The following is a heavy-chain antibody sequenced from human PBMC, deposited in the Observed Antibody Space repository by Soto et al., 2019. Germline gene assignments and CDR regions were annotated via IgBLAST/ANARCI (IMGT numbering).Heavy chain of an antibody. CDR3: ARGKAAYYYDSSGYYSFDY. CDR1: GFTFSSYG. CDR2: IWYDGSNK. D-gene: IGHD3-22*01. J-gene: IGHJ4*02. Sequence: QVQLVESGGGVVQPGRSLRLSCAASGFTFSSYGMHWVRQAPGKGLEWVAVIWYDGSNKYYADSVKGRFTISRDNSKNTLYLQMNSLRAEDTAVYYCARGKAAYYYDSSGYYSFDYWGQGTLVTVSS. V-gene: IGHV3-33*01.